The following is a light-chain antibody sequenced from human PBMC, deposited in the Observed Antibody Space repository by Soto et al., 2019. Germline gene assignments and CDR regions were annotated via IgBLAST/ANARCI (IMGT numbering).Light chain of an antibody. J-gene: IGLJ2*01. V-gene: IGLV2-8*01. CDR3: SSYAGSNNLI. Sequence: QSALTQPPSASGSPGQSVTISCTGTSSDLGAYDFVSWYQQHPGKAPKLMIYEVSKRPSGVPDRFSGSKSGNTASLTVTGLQAEDEAHYYCSSYAGSNNLIFGGGTQLTVL. CDR1: SSDLGAYDF. CDR2: EVS.